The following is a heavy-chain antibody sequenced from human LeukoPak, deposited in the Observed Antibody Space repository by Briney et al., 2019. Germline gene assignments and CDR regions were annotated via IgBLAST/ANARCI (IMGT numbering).Heavy chain of an antibody. CDR2: INPNSGGT. V-gene: IGHV1-2*02. CDR3: ARGERRHCSGGSCPSVN. CDR1: GYTFTGYY. D-gene: IGHD2-15*01. J-gene: IGHJ4*02. Sequence: ASVKFSCKASGYTFTGYYMHWVRQAPGQGLEWMGWINPNSGGTNYAQKFQGRVTMTRDTSISTAYMELSRLRSDDTAVYYCARGERRHCSGGSCPSVNWGQGTLVTVSS.